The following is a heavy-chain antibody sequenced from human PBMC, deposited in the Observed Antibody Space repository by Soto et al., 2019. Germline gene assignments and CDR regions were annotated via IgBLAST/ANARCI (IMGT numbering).Heavy chain of an antibody. CDR2: IKSKIDGGTT. J-gene: IGHJ4*01. CDR3: STDDSRWAF. CDR1: GLTFSGAW. Sequence: GGSLRLSCEASGLTFSGAWMSWVRQAPGKGLEWVGRIKSKIDGGTTDYAAPVRGRFTISRDNSKNKQYMQMNSLKTEDTAVYFCSTDDSRWAFWGQGTLVTVSS. D-gene: IGHD1-26*01. V-gene: IGHV3-15*01.